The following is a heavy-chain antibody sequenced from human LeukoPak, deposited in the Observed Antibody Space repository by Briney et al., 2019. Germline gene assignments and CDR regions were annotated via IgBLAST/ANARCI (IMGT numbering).Heavy chain of an antibody. V-gene: IGHV3-23*01. D-gene: IGHD6-19*01. Sequence: GGSLRLSCAASGFTFSSYAMSWVRQAPGKGLEWVSAISGSGGSTYYADSVKGRFTISRDNPKNTVYLQMNSLRAEDTAVYYCAKDQGVVVATEDAFDIWGQGTMVTVSS. J-gene: IGHJ3*02. CDR2: ISGSGGST. CDR3: AKDQGVVVATEDAFDI. CDR1: GFTFSSYA.